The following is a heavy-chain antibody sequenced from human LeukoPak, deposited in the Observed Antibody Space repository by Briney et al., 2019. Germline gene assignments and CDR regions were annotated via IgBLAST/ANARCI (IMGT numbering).Heavy chain of an antibody. CDR1: GYTFTSYG. Sequence: ASVKVSCKASGYTFTSYGISWVRQAPGQGVEGMGWISAYNGNTNYAQKLQGRVTMTTDTSTSTAYMELRSLRSDDTAVYYCARDFSSGAYCSSTSCYYGSFDPWGQGTLVTVSS. CDR3: ARDFSSGAYCSSTSCYYGSFDP. J-gene: IGHJ5*02. V-gene: IGHV1-18*01. D-gene: IGHD2-2*01. CDR2: ISAYNGNT.